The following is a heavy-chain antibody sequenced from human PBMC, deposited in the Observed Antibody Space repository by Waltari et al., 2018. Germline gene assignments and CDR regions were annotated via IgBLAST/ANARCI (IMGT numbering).Heavy chain of an antibody. V-gene: IGHV4-59*01. CDR3: ARDRYRSSWDRGHWFDP. J-gene: IGHJ5*02. Sequence: QVQLQESGPGLVKPSETLSLTCTVSGGSISRYYWSWIRKPPGKGLEWIGYIYYSGSTNYNPSLKSRVTISVDTSKNQFSLKLSSVTAADTAVYYCARDRYRSSWDRGHWFDPWGQGTLVTVSS. CDR2: IYYSGST. CDR1: GGSISRYY. D-gene: IGHD6-13*01.